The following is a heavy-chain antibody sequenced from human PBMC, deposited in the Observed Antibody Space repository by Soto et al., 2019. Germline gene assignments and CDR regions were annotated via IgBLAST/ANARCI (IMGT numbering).Heavy chain of an antibody. V-gene: IGHV4-31*03. Sequence: KSSETLSLTCTVSGGSISSGGYYWSWIRQHPGKGLEWIGYIYYSGSTYYNPSLKSRVTISVDTSKNQFSLKLSSVTAADTAVYYCARDYRASYPAYYYYGMDVWGQGTTVTVSS. CDR3: ARDYRASYPAYYYYGMDV. CDR2: IYYSGST. D-gene: IGHD3-16*02. CDR1: GGSISSGGYY. J-gene: IGHJ6*02.